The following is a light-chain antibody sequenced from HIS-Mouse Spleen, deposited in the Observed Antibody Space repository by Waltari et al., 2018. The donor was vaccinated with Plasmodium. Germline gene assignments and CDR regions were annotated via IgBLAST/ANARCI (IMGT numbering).Light chain of an antibody. CDR1: AFPTKN. CDR2: EDS. V-gene: IGLV3-10*01. CDR3: YSTDSSGNHRV. J-gene: IGLJ3*02. Sequence: SYELTQPPSVSVSPGQTARITCSGDAFPTKNPYWYQQKSGQAPVLAIYEDSKRPSGIPERFSGSSSGTMATLTISGAQVEDEADYYCYSTDSSGNHRVFGGGTKLTVL.